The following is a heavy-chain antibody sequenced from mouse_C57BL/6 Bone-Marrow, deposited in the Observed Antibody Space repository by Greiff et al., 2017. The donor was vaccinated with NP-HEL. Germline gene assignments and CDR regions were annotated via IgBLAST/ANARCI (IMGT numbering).Heavy chain of an antibody. CDR3: ASPIYYGNYYAMDY. V-gene: IGHV5-12*01. Sequence: EVQRVESGGGLVQPGGSLKLSCAASGFTFSDYYMYWVRQTPEKRLEWVAYISNGGGSTYYPDTVKGRFTISRDNAKNTLYLQMSRLKSEDTAMYYCASPIYYGNYYAMDYWGQGTSVTVSS. CDR2: ISNGGGST. D-gene: IGHD2-1*01. J-gene: IGHJ4*01. CDR1: GFTFSDYY.